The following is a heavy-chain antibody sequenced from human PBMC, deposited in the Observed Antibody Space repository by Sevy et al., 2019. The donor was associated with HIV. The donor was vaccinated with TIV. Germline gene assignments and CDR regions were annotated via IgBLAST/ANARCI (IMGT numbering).Heavy chain of an antibody. V-gene: IGHV1-18*01. Sequence: ASVKVSCKASGHTFASHGITWVRQAPGQGLEWMGWISTSNGHTNYARKFQGTVTMTTDTSTSTIYMELRSLRSDDTAVYYCARQGSGALGDAYYYYYMDVWGQGTTVTVSS. D-gene: IGHD1-26*01. CDR2: ISTSNGHT. J-gene: IGHJ6*03. CDR1: GHTFASHG. CDR3: ARQGSGALGDAYYYYYMDV.